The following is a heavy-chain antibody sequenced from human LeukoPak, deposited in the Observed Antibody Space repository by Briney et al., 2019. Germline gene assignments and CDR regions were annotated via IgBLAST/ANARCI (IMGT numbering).Heavy chain of an antibody. Sequence: TSETLSLTCTVSGDSISSSSYYWVWIRPPPGKGLEWVASIYHSGSTFYNPSLKSRVTISVDTSKNQFSLKLSSVTAADTAVYYCARIGGYCSGSSCYWLDYWGQGNLVTVSA. J-gene: IGHJ4*02. D-gene: IGHD2-15*01. CDR1: GDSISSSSYY. CDR3: ARIGGYCSGSSCYWLDY. CDR2: IYHSGST. V-gene: IGHV4-39*01.